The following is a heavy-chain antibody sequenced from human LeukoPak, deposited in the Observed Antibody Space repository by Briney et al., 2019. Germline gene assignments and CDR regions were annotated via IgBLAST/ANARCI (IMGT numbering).Heavy chain of an antibody. CDR1: DGSIIGYF. CDR2: VYISGTT. V-gene: IGHV4-4*07. J-gene: IGHJ6*02. D-gene: IGHD2-2*02. CDR3: ARDIRDCTSTSCYKDYFYAMDV. Sequence: SETLSLTCPVTDGSIIGYFWSWIRQPAGKGRAWIGRVYISGTTIYNPSLKGRVTMSVDTSKNQFSLKLSSATAADTAVYYCARDIRDCTSTSCYKDYFYAMDVWGQGTTVTVSS.